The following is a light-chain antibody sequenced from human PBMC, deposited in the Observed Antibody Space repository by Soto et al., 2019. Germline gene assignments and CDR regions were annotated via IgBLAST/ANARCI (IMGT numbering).Light chain of an antibody. CDR2: GTS. V-gene: IGKV3-20*01. Sequence: ETVLTQSPGSLSLSLGDRATLSCRASQTVSNSYLAWYQQKPGQAPRPLIYGTSSRATGIPDRFSGSGSGTDFTLTINRLEPEDFVIYYCQQYGSSPWTFGQGTKVEIK. CDR3: QQYGSSPWT. CDR1: QTVSNSY. J-gene: IGKJ1*01.